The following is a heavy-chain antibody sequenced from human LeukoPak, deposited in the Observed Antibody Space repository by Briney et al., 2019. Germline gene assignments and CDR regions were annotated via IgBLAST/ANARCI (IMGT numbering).Heavy chain of an antibody. V-gene: IGHV3-43*02. D-gene: IGHD6-19*01. CDR1: GFIVDDYA. J-gene: IGHJ3*02. CDR3: AKDILSEQWHDAFDI. CDR2: ISGDGGST. Sequence: GRSLRLSCAASGFIVDDYAMYWVRQAPGKGLEWVSLISGDGGSTYYADSVKGRFTISRDNSKNSLFLQMNSLRTEDTALYYCAKDILSEQWHDAFDIWGQGTMVTVSS.